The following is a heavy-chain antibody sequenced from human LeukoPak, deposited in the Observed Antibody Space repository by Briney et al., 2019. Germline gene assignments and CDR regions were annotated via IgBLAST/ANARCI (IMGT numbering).Heavy chain of an antibody. J-gene: IGHJ5*02. CDR2: INHSGST. CDR3: ARGRVSSSWYDWFDP. V-gene: IGHV4-34*01. CDR1: GGSFSGYY. D-gene: IGHD6-13*01. Sequence: PSETLSLTCAVYGGSFSGYYWSWIRQPPGKGLEWIGEINHSGSTNYNPSLKSRVTISVDTSKNQFSLKLSSVTAADTAVYYCARGRVSSSWYDWFDPWGQGTLVTVSS.